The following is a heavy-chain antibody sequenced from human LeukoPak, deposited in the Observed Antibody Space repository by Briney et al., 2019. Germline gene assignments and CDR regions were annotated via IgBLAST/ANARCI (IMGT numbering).Heavy chain of an antibody. V-gene: IGHV3-23*01. Sequence: PGGSLRLSCAASGFTFSNAWMSWVRQAPGKGLEWVSAISGSGGSTYYADSVKGRFTNSRDNSKNTLYLQMNSLRAEDTAVYYCAKGSRGYGDYYFDYWGQGTLVTVSS. J-gene: IGHJ4*02. CDR3: AKGSRGYGDYYFDY. CDR2: ISGSGGST. CDR1: GFTFSNAW. D-gene: IGHD4-17*01.